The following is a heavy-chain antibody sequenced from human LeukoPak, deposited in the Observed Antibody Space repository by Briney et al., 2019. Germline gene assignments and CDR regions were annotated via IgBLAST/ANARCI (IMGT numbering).Heavy chain of an antibody. CDR2: IYHSGST. CDR3: ARRLTQYDCFDP. D-gene: IGHD2-2*01. J-gene: IGHJ5*02. Sequence: SGTLSFTCAVSGGSISSSNWWSWVRQPPGKGLEWIGEIYHSGSTNYNPSLKSRVTISVDKSKNQFSLHLNSVTPEDTAVYYCARRLTQYDCFDPWGQGILVTVSS. V-gene: IGHV4-4*02. CDR1: GGSISSSNW.